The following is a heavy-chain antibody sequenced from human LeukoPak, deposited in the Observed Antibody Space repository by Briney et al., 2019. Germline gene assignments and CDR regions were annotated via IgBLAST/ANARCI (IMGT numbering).Heavy chain of an antibody. Sequence: SETLSLTCTVSGGSISSSNSYWGWIRQPPGKGLEWIGSIYHSGSTYYNPSLKSRVTMSVDTSKNQFSLKLSSVTAADTAVYYCAREIIKGGPTKNYYYYYMDVWGKGTTVTISS. D-gene: IGHD1-26*01. CDR2: IYHSGST. V-gene: IGHV4-39*07. CDR3: AREIIKGGPTKNYYYYYMDV. CDR1: GGSISSSNSY. J-gene: IGHJ6*03.